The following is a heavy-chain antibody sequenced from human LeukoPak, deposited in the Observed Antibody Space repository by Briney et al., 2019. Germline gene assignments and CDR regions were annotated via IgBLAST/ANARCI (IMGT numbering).Heavy chain of an antibody. V-gene: IGHV1-69*13. Sequence: GASVKVSCKASGGTFSSYAISWARQAPGQGLEWMGGIIPIFGTANYAQKFQGRVTITADESTSTAYMELSSLRSEDTAVYYCARDIRGVTTVTNYFDYWGQGTLVTVSS. CDR1: GGTFSSYA. J-gene: IGHJ4*02. CDR2: IIPIFGTA. D-gene: IGHD4-17*01. CDR3: ARDIRGVTTVTNYFDY.